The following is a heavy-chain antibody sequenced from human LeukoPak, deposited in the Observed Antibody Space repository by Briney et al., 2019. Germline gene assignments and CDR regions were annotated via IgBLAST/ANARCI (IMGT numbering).Heavy chain of an antibody. Sequence: SETLSLTCTVSGGSISSYYWSWIRQPAGKGLEWIGRIYTSGSTNYNPSLKSRVTMSVDTSKKQFSLKLSSVTAADTAVYYCAREGLFVRLGYCSSTSCYGRIDPWGQGTLVTVSS. D-gene: IGHD2-2*01. CDR1: GGSISSYY. V-gene: IGHV4-4*07. J-gene: IGHJ5*02. CDR2: IYTSGST. CDR3: AREGLFVRLGYCSSTSCYGRIDP.